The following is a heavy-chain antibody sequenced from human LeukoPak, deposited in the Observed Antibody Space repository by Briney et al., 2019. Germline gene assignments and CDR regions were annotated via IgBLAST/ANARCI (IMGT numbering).Heavy chain of an antibody. CDR1: GYTFSDYY. J-gene: IGHJ4*02. Sequence: GASVRVSCKASGYTFSDYYMHWVRQATGQGLEWMGWMNPNSGNTGYAQKFQGRVTMTRNTSISTAYMELSSLRSEDTAVYYCARGQCSGGSCYPSYWGQGTLVTVSS. CDR3: ARGQCSGGSCYPSY. D-gene: IGHD2-15*01. CDR2: MNPNSGNT. V-gene: IGHV1-8*02.